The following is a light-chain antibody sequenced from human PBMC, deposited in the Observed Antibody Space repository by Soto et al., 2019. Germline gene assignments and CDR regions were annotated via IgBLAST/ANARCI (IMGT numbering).Light chain of an antibody. Sequence: QSALTQPASLSGSPGQSITISCTGTSSDVGGYKYVSWYQHHPGEAPKLIIYEVSNRPSGVSNRFSGSKSGNTASLTFSGLQAEDESHYYCSSKSSGSTPMLFGGGTKLTVL. J-gene: IGLJ2*01. CDR1: SSDVGGYKY. CDR3: SSKSSGSTPML. CDR2: EVS. V-gene: IGLV2-14*01.